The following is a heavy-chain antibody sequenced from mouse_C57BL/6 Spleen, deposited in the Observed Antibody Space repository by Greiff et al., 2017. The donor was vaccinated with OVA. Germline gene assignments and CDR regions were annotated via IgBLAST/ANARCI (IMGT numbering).Heavy chain of an antibody. CDR1: GYTFTSYW. D-gene: IGHD2-3*01. V-gene: IGHV1-55*01. J-gene: IGHJ2*01. CDR3: ARDDGYSY. Sequence: QVQLQQPGAELVKPGASVKLSCKASGYTFTSYWITWVRQTPGQGLEWVGDIYPGSGSTYYNETFKSKATLTVDTSSSTVYMQLSSLATEDSAVYYCARDDGYSYWGQGTTLTVSA. CDR2: IYPGSGST.